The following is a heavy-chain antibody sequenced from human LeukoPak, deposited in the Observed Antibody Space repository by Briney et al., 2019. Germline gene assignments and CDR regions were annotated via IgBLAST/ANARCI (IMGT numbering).Heavy chain of an antibody. CDR3: ATRGITGTTSLSY. CDR2: FDPEDGET. Sequence: ASVKVSCKVSGYTLTELSMHWVRQAPGKGLEWMGGFDPEDGETIYAQKFQGRVTMTEDTSTDTAYMELGSLRSEDTAVYYCATRGITGTTSLSYWGQGTLVTVS. D-gene: IGHD1-7*01. V-gene: IGHV1-24*01. CDR1: GYTLTELS. J-gene: IGHJ4*02.